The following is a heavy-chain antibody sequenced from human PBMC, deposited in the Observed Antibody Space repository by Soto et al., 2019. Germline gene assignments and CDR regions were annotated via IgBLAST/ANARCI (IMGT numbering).Heavy chain of an antibody. V-gene: IGHV1-69*06. CDR2: IIPIFGTA. CDR1: GGTFSSYT. CDR3: ARVGVYSSSWSH. Sequence: SVKVSCKASGGTFSSYTISWVRQAPGQGLEWMGGIIPIFGTANYAQKFQGRVTITADKSTSTAYMELSSLRSEDTAVYYCARVGVYSSSWSHWGQGTLVTVSS. J-gene: IGHJ1*01. D-gene: IGHD6-13*01.